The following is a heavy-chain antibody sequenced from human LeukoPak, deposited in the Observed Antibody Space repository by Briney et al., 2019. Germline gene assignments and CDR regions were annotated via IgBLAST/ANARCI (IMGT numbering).Heavy chain of an antibody. Sequence: SETLSLTCAVYGGSFSGYYWTWIRQPPGKGLNWIGEINHSGSTNYNPSLKSRVTTSVDTSKSQFSLKLSSVTAADTAVYYCARSSVRSSGFFDYWGQGTLVTVSS. CDR3: ARSSVRSSGFFDY. CDR1: GGSFSGYY. CDR2: INHSGST. D-gene: IGHD3-22*01. V-gene: IGHV4-34*01. J-gene: IGHJ4*02.